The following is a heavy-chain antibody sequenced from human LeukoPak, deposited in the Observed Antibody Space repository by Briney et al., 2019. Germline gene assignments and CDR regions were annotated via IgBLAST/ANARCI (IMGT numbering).Heavy chain of an antibody. Sequence: PGRSLRLSCAASGFTFSSYGMHWVRQAPGKGLEWVAVISYDGSNRYCADSVKGRFTISRDNSKNTLYLQMNSLRAEDTAVYYCAKVWGPFPLLLRHLGYCNSTSCRGHYDFDYWGQGTLVTVSS. CDR2: ISYDGSNR. D-gene: IGHD2-2*01. V-gene: IGHV3-30*18. J-gene: IGHJ4*02. CDR3: AKVWGPFPLLLRHLGYCNSTSCRGHYDFDY. CDR1: GFTFSSYG.